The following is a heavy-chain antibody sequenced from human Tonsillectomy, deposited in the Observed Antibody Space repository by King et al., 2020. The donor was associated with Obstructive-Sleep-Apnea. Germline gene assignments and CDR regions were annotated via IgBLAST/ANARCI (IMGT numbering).Heavy chain of an antibody. J-gene: IGHJ4*02. D-gene: IGHD2-15*01. CDR1: GGSISSYY. Sequence: VQLQESGPGVVKPSETLSLTCTVSGGSISSYYWSWIRPPPGKGLEWIGWIYYSGSTSYNPSLKSRLTISVDTSKNQFSLDLRSVTAADTAIYYCARDALGCSGGSCYRDLDYWGQGTLVSVSS. CDR3: ARDALGCSGGSCYRDLDY. CDR2: IYYSGST. V-gene: IGHV4-59*01.